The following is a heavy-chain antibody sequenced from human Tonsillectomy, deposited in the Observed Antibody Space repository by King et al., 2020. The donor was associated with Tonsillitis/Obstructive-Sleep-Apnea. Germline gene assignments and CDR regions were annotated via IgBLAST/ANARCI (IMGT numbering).Heavy chain of an antibody. J-gene: IGHJ4*02. V-gene: IGHV3-21*01. Sequence: VQLVESGGGLVKPGGSLRLSCAASGFTFRSFSMNWVRQAPGKGLEWLSSISSSSSYIYYADSVKGRFTISRDNAKNSLYLQMNSLRAEDTAVYYCAGGDIVIVPSAIGDWGQGTLVTVSS. CDR3: AGGDIVIVPSAIGD. CDR2: ISSSSSYI. D-gene: IGHD2-2*02. CDR1: GFTFRSFS.